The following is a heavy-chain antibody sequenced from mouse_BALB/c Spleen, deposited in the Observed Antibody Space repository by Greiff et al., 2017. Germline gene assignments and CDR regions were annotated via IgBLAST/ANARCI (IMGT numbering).Heavy chain of an antibody. J-gene: IGHJ4*01. V-gene: IGHV3-8*02. CDR2: ISYSGST. CDR1: GDSITSGY. Sequence: EVQLVESGPSLVKPSQTLSLTCSVTGDSITSGYWNWIRKFPGNKLEYMGYISYSGSTYYNPSLKSRISITRDTSKNQYYLQLNSVTTEDTATYYCARRSSYVWYYAMDYWGQGTSVTVSS. CDR3: ARRSSYVWYYAMDY. D-gene: IGHD1-1*01.